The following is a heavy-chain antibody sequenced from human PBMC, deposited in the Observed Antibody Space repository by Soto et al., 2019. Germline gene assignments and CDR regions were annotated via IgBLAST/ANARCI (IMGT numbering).Heavy chain of an antibody. Sequence: ASVKVSCKASGYTFTSYGISWVRQAPGQGLEWMGWISAYNGNTNYAQKLQGRVTMTTDTSTSTAYMELRSLRSDDTAVYYCARDKKKYSSGWWVFDIWGQGTMVTVSS. V-gene: IGHV1-18*01. CDR2: ISAYNGNT. J-gene: IGHJ3*02. CDR3: ARDKKKYSSGWWVFDI. D-gene: IGHD6-19*01. CDR1: GYTFTSYG.